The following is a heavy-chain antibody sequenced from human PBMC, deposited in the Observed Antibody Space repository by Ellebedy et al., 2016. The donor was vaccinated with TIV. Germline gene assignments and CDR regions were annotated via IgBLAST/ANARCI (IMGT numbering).Heavy chain of an antibody. CDR1: GYTLTSYY. CDR2: INPSGGST. D-gene: IGHD3-10*01. V-gene: IGHV1-46*01. J-gene: IGHJ4*02. Sequence: AASVKVSCKASGYTLTSYYIHWVRQAPGRGLEWMGLINPSGGSTRYAQKLQGRVTTTRDTSTSTVYMELTSLRSEDTAVYYCARAHFGSGSYSHFDYWGQGTLVTVSS. CDR3: ARAHFGSGSYSHFDY.